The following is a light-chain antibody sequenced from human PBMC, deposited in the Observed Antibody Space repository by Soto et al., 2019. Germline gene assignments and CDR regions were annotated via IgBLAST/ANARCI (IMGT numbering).Light chain of an antibody. CDR3: QQSYSSPCT. Sequence: DIQMTQSPSSLSASLGDRVTITCRASQSIGINLKWYQQKPGKAPKLLIYAASSLKSGVPPRFSGSGSGTDFTLTISSLQPEDFATYYCQQSYSSPCTFGKGPILEIK. CDR1: QSIGIN. V-gene: IGKV1-39*01. CDR2: AAS. J-gene: IGKJ2*02.